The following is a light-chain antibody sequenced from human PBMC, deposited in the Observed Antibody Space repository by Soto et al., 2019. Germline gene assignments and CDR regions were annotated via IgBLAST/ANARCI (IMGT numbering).Light chain of an antibody. V-gene: IGKV1-39*01. J-gene: IGKJ4*01. CDR1: QSVSTY. CDR2: ATS. Sequence: DIQMTQSPSSLSASVGDRVTITCRASQSVSTYLNWYQQKPGEAPKLLIFATSSLQSGVPSRFSGSGSGTAFTLTINSLQPEDFATYYCQQSYSNSLTFGGGTKVDIK. CDR3: QQSYSNSLT.